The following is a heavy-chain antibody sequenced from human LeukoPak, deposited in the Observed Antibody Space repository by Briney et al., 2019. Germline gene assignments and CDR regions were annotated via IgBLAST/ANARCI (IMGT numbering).Heavy chain of an antibody. Sequence: SETLSLTCTVSGGSINNYYWSWVRQPPGKGLEWIGSIYHSGSTYYNPSLKSRVTISVDTSKNQFSLKLSSVTAADTAVYYCASEVGTYDFWSGYYFRWFDPWGQGTLVTVSS. V-gene: IGHV4-38-2*02. J-gene: IGHJ5*02. CDR3: ASEVGTYDFWSGYYFRWFDP. CDR1: GGSINNYY. CDR2: IYHSGST. D-gene: IGHD3-3*01.